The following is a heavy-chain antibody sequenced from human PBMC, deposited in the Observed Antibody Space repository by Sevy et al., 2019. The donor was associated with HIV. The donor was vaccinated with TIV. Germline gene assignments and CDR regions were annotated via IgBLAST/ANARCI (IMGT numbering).Heavy chain of an antibody. CDR3: ANSRLYSSSWYEAFNI. CDR1: GFTFSSYA. J-gene: IGHJ3*02. D-gene: IGHD6-13*01. CDR2: ISGSGGST. V-gene: IGHV3-23*01. Sequence: GGSLRLSCAASGFTFSSYAMSWVRQAPGKGLEWVSAISGSGGSTYYADSVKGRFTISRDNSKNTLYLQMNSLRAEDTAVYDCANSRLYSSSWYEAFNIWGQGTMVTVSS.